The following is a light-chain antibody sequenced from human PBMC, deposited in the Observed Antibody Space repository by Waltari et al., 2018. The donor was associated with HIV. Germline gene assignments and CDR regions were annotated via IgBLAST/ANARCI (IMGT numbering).Light chain of an antibody. CDR1: SSDVGGYNH. V-gene: IGLV2-14*01. CDR2: DVS. CDR3: SSYTSSSTLYVV. Sequence: QSALPQPASVSGSPGQSITISSTGTSSDVGGYNHVSWYQQHPGKAPKRMIYDVSYRPSGVSNRFSGSKSGNTASLTISGLQAEDEADYYCSSYTSSSTLYVVFGGGTKLTVL. J-gene: IGLJ2*01.